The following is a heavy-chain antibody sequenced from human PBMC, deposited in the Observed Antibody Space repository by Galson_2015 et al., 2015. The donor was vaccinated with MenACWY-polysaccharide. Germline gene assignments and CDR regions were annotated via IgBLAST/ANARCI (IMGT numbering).Heavy chain of an antibody. CDR2: IGYDGNNK. J-gene: IGHJ4*02. CDR3: AKDRHSSATDEDY. V-gene: IGHV3-30*02. Sequence: SLRLSCAASGFTFSSYGMHWVRQAPGKGLKWVAFIGYDGNNKYYTDYVKGRSTISRDNSKNTLYLQMNSLRAEDTAVYYCAKDRHSSATDEDYWGQGTLVTV. CDR1: GFTFSSYG. D-gene: IGHD3-22*01.